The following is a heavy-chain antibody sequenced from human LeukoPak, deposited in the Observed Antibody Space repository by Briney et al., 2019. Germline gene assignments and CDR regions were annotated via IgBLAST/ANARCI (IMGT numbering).Heavy chain of an antibody. J-gene: IGHJ4*02. D-gene: IGHD3-3*01. CDR1: GVSLGSYY. V-gene: IGHV4-34*01. CDR3: APIFGGYSDFDS. Sequence: SETLSLTCAVYGVSLGSYYWSWVRQPPGKGLEWMGEITQSGRTNYNPTLKRRVTISLHTPKNQFSLNLISVAAADTAVYYCAPIFGGYSDFDSWGQGTLVTVSS. CDR2: ITQSGRT.